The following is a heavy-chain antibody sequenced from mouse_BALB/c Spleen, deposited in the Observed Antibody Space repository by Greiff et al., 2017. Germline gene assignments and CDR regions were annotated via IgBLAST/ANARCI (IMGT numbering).Heavy chain of an antibody. CDR1: GFSLTSYG. V-gene: IGHV2-2*02. CDR3: ARNSDGYYVAWFAY. D-gene: IGHD2-3*01. Sequence: QVQLKESGPGLVQPSQSLSITCTVSGFSLTSYGVHWVRQSPGKGLEWLGVIWSGGSTDYNAAFISRLSISKDNSKSQVFFKMNSLQANDTAIYYCARNSDGYYVAWFAYWGQGTLVTVSA. CDR2: IWSGGST. J-gene: IGHJ3*01.